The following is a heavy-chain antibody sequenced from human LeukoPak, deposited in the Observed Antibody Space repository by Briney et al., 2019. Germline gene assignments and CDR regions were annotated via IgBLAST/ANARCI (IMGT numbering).Heavy chain of an antibody. CDR3: ARDGILGSHDC. J-gene: IGHJ4*02. D-gene: IGHD3-3*02. CDR2: INNDGSGT. CDR1: GFTFRSHW. V-gene: IGHV3-74*01. Sequence: PGGSLRLSCAASGFTFRSHWMHWVRQTPGKGLVWVSHINNDGSGTGYADSVKGRFTITRDNAKNTLFLQMNSLRAEDTAVYYCARDGILGSHDCWGQGTLVTVSS.